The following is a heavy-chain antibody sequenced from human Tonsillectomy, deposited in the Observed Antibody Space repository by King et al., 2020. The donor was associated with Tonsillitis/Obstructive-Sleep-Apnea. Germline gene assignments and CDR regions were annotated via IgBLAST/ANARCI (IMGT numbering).Heavy chain of an antibody. J-gene: IGHJ4*02. CDR1: GFSLSTGGVG. CDR2: IYWDDDK. V-gene: IGHV2-5*02. Sequence: TLKESGPTLVKPTQTLSLTFAFSGFSLSTGGVGVGWIRQPPGKALEWLALIYWDDDKRYSPSLESRLTLTKDTSKNQVVLAMTNLDPMDTATYYCAHFWGSSSGWNYWGQGTLVTVSS. CDR3: AHFWGSSSGWNY. D-gene: IGHD6-19*01.